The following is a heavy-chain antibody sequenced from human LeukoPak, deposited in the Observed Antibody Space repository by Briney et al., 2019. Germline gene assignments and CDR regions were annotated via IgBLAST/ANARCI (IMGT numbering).Heavy chain of an antibody. J-gene: IGHJ6*03. D-gene: IGHD2-2*01. CDR3: ARGQGYESYYYMDV. CDR2: ISSSGSTI. V-gene: IGHV3-48*03. CDR1: GFTFSSYE. Sequence: GGSLRLSCAAPGFTFSSYEMNWVRQAPGKGLEWVSYISSSGSTIYYADSVKGRFTISRDNAKNSLYLQMNNLRPEDTAVFYCARGQGYESYYYMDVWGKGTTVSVSS.